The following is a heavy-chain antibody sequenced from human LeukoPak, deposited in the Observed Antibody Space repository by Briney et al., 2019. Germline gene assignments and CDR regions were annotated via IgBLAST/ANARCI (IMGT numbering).Heavy chain of an antibody. D-gene: IGHD6-13*01. CDR1: GFTFSSYA. Sequence: GGSLRLSCAASGFTFSSYAMSWVRQAPGKGLEWVSAISGSGGSTYYADSVKGRFTISRDNSKNTLYLQMNSLRAEDTAVYYCARDAVIAAAGTHWFDPWGQGTLVTVSS. V-gene: IGHV3-23*01. CDR3: ARDAVIAAAGTHWFDP. J-gene: IGHJ5*02. CDR2: ISGSGGST.